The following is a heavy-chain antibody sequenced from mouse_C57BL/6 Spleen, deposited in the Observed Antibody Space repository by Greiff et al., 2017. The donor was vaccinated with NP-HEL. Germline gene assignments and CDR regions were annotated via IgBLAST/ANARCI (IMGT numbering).Heavy chain of an antibody. D-gene: IGHD3-1*01. J-gene: IGHJ2*01. CDR3: ARSGLVYFDY. Sequence: QVHVKQSGAELVRPGASVKLSCKASGYTFTDYYINWVKQRPGQGLEWIARIYPGSGNTYYNEKFKGKATLTAEKSSSTAYMQLSSLTSEDSAVYFCARSGLVYFDYWGQGTTLTVSS. V-gene: IGHV1-76*01. CDR1: GYTFTDYY. CDR2: IYPGSGNT.